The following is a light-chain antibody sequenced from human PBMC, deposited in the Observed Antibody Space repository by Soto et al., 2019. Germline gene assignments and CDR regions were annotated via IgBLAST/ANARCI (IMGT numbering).Light chain of an antibody. CDR2: DAS. V-gene: IGKV1-5*01. CDR3: QQYNSYSYT. J-gene: IGKJ2*01. Sequence: DIQMTQSPSTLSASVGDRVTITCRASQSISSWLAWYQQKPGKAPKLLIYDASSLESGVPSRFSGSGSATEFTVSLSSVQPDDFATYYCQQYNSYSYTFGQGTKLEIK. CDR1: QSISSW.